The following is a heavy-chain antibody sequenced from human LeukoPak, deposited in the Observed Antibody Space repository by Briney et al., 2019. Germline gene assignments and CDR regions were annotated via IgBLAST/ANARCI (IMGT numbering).Heavy chain of an antibody. CDR3: AKVYGYCSSTSCHNEVLRFLEWFKYFQH. J-gene: IGHJ1*01. Sequence: GGSLRLSCAASGFTFSSYSMNWVRQAPGKGLEWVSSISSSSSYIYSADSVKGRFTITRDNTKNTLYLQMNSLRAEDTDVYYCAKVYGYCSSTSCHNEVLRFLEWFKYFQHWGQGTLVTVSS. CDR1: GFTFSSYS. CDR2: ISSSSSYI. V-gene: IGHV3-21*04. D-gene: IGHD3-3*01.